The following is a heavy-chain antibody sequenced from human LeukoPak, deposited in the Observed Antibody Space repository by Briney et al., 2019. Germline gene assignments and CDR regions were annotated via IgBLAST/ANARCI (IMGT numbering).Heavy chain of an antibody. CDR3: ARGMSTNYNFDT. J-gene: IGHJ5*02. Sequence: PSETLSLTCTVSGVSISSYYWSWIRQPPGKALEWIGYIYNSGNTKYNPSLKSPVTISADKCKNQFSLNLRSVTAADTAVYYCARGMSTNYNFDTWGEGELVTVSS. V-gene: IGHV4-59*01. CDR2: IYNSGNT. D-gene: IGHD4/OR15-4a*01. CDR1: GVSISSYY.